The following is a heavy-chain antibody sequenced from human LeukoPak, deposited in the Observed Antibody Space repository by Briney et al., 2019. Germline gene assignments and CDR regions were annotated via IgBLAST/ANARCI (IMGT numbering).Heavy chain of an antibody. CDR3: TTLRVLYSYDSSGYPWAGHD. CDR2: ISSSSSYI. CDR1: GFTFSSYS. V-gene: IGHV3-21*01. Sequence: GGSLTLSCAASGFTFSSYSMNWVRQAPGKGLEWVSSISSSSSYIYYADSVKGRFTISRDNAENSLYLQMNSLRAEDTAVYYCTTLRVLYSYDSSGYPWAGHDWGRGTLVAVSS. J-gene: IGHJ4*02. D-gene: IGHD3-22*01.